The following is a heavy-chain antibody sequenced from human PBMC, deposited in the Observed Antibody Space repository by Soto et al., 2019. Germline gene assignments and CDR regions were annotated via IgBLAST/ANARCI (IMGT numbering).Heavy chain of an antibody. CDR1: GFTVSSNY. Sequence: SGGSLRLSCAASGFTVSSNYMSWVRQAPGKGLEWVSVIYSGGSTYYADSVKGRFTISRDNSKNTLYLQMNSLRAEDTAVYYCARGPPYSSSWYYYYYGMDVWGQGTTVTVSS. D-gene: IGHD6-13*01. V-gene: IGHV3-53*01. J-gene: IGHJ6*02. CDR2: IYSGGST. CDR3: ARGPPYSSSWYYYYYGMDV.